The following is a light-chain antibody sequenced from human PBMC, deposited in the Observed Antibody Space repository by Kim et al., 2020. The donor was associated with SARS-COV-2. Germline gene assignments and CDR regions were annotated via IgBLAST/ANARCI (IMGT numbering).Light chain of an antibody. V-gene: IGLV3-1*01. J-gene: IGLJ1*01. CDR1: KLGDKY. CDR3: QAWDSSTYV. CDR2: QDS. Sequence: LYPGQTASITCSGDKLGDKYACWYQQKPGQSPVLVIYQDSKRPSGIPERFSGSNSGNTATLTISGTQAMDEADYYCQAWDSSTYVFGTGTKVTVL.